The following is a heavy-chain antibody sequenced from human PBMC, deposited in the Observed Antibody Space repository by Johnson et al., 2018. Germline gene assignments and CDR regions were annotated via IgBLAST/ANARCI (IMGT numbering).Heavy chain of an antibody. J-gene: IGHJ3*02. CDR2: ISSSGSTI. CDR3: ANNLGPYYYYPFDI. CDR1: GFTFSDYY. V-gene: IGHV3-11*04. D-gene: IGHD3-10*01. Sequence: VQLVESGGGLVQPGGSLRLSCAASGFTFSDYYMTWIRQAPGKGLEWVSYISSSGSTIYYADSVKGRFTISRDNAKNSLYLQMNSLRAEDTAVYYCANNLGPYYYYPFDIWGQGTMVTVSS.